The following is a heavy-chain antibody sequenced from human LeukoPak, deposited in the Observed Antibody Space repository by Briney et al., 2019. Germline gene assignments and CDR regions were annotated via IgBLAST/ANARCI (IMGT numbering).Heavy chain of an antibody. V-gene: IGHV3-21*01. J-gene: IGHJ4*02. D-gene: IGHD2-2*01. CDR1: GFTVKNNY. CDR3: ARASQYCSSTRCHYYFDY. CDR2: VTSSSTYI. Sequence: GGSLRLSCGASGFTVKNNYMNWVRQAPGKGLEWVSSVTSSSTYIYYADSVTGRFTISRDNAKKSLYLQMNSLRAEDTAVYYCARASQYCSSTRCHYYFDYWGQGTLVTVSS.